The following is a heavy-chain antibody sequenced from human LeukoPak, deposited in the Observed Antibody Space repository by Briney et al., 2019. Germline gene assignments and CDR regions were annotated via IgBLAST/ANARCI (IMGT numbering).Heavy chain of an antibody. CDR3: AKDEQWLVQTFDY. D-gene: IGHD6-19*01. Sequence: PGGSLGLSCAASGFTFSSYAMSWVRQAPGKGLEWVSATSGSGGSTYYADSVKGRFTISRDNSKNTLYLQMNSLRAEDTAVYYCAKDEQWLVQTFDYWGQGTLVTVSS. CDR2: TSGSGGST. CDR1: GFTFSSYA. V-gene: IGHV3-23*01. J-gene: IGHJ4*02.